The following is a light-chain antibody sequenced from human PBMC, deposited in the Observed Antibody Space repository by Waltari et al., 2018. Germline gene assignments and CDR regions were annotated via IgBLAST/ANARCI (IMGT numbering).Light chain of an antibody. CDR3: CSYAGRGTYV. CDR1: PSDVGIYDL. Sequence: QSALPHPAPVSGPPGQSIPIPCTGTPSDVGIYDLFSWYQQHPGKAPKLLICEVIKRPSGVSSRFSGSKSGNTASLTISGLQAEDEADYYCCSYAGRGTYVFGSGTKVTVL. J-gene: IGLJ1*01. V-gene: IGLV2-23*02. CDR2: EVI.